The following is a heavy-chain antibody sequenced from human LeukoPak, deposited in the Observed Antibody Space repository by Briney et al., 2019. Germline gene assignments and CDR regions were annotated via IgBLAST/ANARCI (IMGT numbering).Heavy chain of an antibody. CDR3: ARGKPPPRWPYSSGWGKVGMDV. CDR2: MNPNSGNT. Sequence: ASVKVSCKASGYTFTGYYMHWVRQAPGQGLEWMGWMNPNSGNTGYAQKFQGRVTMTRNTSISTAYMELSSLRSEDTAVYYCARGKPPPRWPYSSGWGKVGMDVWGQGTTVTVSS. J-gene: IGHJ6*02. V-gene: IGHV1-8*02. D-gene: IGHD6-19*01. CDR1: GYTFTGYY.